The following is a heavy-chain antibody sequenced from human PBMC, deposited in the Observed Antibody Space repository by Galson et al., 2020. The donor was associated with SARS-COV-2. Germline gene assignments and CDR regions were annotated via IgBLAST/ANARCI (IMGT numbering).Heavy chain of an antibody. CDR3: ARYRLDILTGYYTHDGFDY. CDR1: GGSISSSSYS. D-gene: IGHD3-9*01. Sequence: SATLSLTCTVSGGSISSSSYSWGWLRQPPGKGLEWIGSIYYSGSTYYNPSLKSRVTISVDTSKNQFSMKLSSVTAADTAVYYCARYRLDILTGYYTHDGFDYWGQGTLVTVSS. V-gene: IGHV4-39*01. J-gene: IGHJ4*02. CDR2: IYYSGST.